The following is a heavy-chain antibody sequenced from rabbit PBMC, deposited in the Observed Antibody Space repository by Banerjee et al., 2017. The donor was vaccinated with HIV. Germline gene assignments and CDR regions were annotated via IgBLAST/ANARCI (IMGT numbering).Heavy chain of an antibody. CDR1: GFDFSSYY. CDR2: IDPVFGST. V-gene: IGHV1S7*01. CDR3: ARFNTYGYAGYVYAIDL. D-gene: IGHD6-1*01. Sequence: QLVESGGGLVQPGGSLKLSCKASGFDFSSYYMSWVRQAPGKGLEWIGYIDPVFGSTYYASWVNGRFTISSHNAQNTLYLQLNSLTAADTATYFCARFNTYGYAGYVYAIDLWGPGTLVTVS. J-gene: IGHJ4*01.